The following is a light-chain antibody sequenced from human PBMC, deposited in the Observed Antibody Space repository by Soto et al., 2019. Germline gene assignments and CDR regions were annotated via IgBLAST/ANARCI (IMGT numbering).Light chain of an antibody. Sequence: DIQMTQSPASVSASVGDRFTITCLSSQSISSYLNWYQQKPGKAHKLLIYAASSLQSGVPSRFSGSGSGTDFTLTISSLQPEDFATYYCQQSYSTTFGGGTKVDI. CDR3: QQSYSTT. J-gene: IGKJ4*01. CDR1: QSISSY. CDR2: AAS. V-gene: IGKV1-39*01.